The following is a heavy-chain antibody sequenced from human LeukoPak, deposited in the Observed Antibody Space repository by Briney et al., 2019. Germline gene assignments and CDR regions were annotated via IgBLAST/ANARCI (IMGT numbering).Heavy chain of an antibody. CDR2: ISSSSRTT. CDR1: GFTFSSYE. CDR3: ANGGAYTFIYSSGWVDY. J-gene: IGHJ4*02. D-gene: IGHD6-19*01. Sequence: GGSLRLSCVGSGFTFSSYEMNWVRQAPGKGLEWLSYISSSSRTTHYGESLKGRFTISRDNAKNSLYLQVNNVRLDDTAMYYYANGGAYTFIYSSGWVDYWGQGTLVTVSS. V-gene: IGHV3-48*03.